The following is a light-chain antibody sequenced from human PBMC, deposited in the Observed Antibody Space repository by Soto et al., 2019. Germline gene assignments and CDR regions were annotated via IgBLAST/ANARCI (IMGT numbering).Light chain of an antibody. J-gene: IGKJ5*01. CDR3: QQFDDSVT. CDR1: HSVSSTY. Sequence: EIVLTQSPGTLSLSPGERATLSCRASHSVSSTYLAWYQQKPGQAPRLLIYGASDRATGTPDRFSGSGSGTDFTLTISRLEPEDSAVYYCQQFDDSVTFGQGTRLDIK. CDR2: GAS. V-gene: IGKV3-20*01.